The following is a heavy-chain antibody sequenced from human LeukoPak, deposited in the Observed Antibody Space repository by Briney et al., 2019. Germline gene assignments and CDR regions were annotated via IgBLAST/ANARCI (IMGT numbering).Heavy chain of an antibody. CDR1: GFTFSSYG. CDR3: ASRATVTTDRFWFDP. V-gene: IGHV3-33*01. J-gene: IGHJ5*02. Sequence: PGRSLRLSCAASGFTFSSYGMHWVRQAPGKGLEWVAVIWYDGSNKYYADSVKGRFTISRDNSKNTLYLQMNSLRAEDTAVYYCASRATVTTDRFWFDPWGQGTLVTVSS. CDR2: IWYDGSNK. D-gene: IGHD4-11*01.